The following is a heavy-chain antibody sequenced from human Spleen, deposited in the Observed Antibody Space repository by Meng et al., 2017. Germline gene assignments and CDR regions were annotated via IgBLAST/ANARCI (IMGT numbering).Heavy chain of an antibody. V-gene: IGHV6-1*01. CDR2: TYYRSKWYN. CDR3: ARGRGFFDY. CDR1: GDSVSSNSAA. Sequence: HVQLQHSGPGLVKPSQTLSRTCATSGDSVSSNSAAWNWTRQSPARGLEWLGRTYYRSKWYNDYAVSVKSRITINPDTSKNQFSLQLNSVTPEDTAVYYCARGRGFFDYWGQGTLVTVSS. J-gene: IGHJ4*02.